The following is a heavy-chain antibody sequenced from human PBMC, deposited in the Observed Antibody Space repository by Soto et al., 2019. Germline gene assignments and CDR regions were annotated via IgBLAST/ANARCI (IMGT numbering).Heavy chain of an antibody. CDR2: INHSGST. V-gene: IGHV4-34*01. J-gene: IGHJ6*02. CDR1: GGSFSGYY. CDR3: ARGRIHCSSTSCYRYYYYYGMDV. D-gene: IGHD2-2*01. Sequence: SETLSLTCAVYGGSFSGYYWSWIRQPPGKGLEWIGEINHSGSTNYNPSLKSRVTISVDTSKNQFSLKLSSVTAADTAVYYCARGRIHCSSTSCYRYYYYYGMDVWGQGTTVS.